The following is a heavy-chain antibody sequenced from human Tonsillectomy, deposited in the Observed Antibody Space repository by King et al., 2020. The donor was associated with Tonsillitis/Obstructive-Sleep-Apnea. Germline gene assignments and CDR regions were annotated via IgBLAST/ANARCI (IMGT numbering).Heavy chain of an antibody. D-gene: IGHD3-22*01. CDR1: GGSISTGGYY. CDR2: IYYSGST. CDR3: ARGVDYYDSSGQNNWFDP. Sequence: QLPESGPGLVKPSQTLSLTCTVSGGSISTGGYYWSWIRQHPGKGLEWIGYIYYSGSTYYNPSLKRRVTISVDTSKNQFSLKLSSVTAADTAVYYCARGVDYYDSSGQNNWFDPWGQGTLVTVSS. V-gene: IGHV4-31*03. J-gene: IGHJ5*02.